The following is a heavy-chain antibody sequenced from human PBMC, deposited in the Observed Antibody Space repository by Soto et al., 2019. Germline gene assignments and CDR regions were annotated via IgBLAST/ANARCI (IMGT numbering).Heavy chain of an antibody. CDR1: GFTFSSYS. CDR3: AREGSSWFNWFDP. V-gene: IGHV3-48*01. Sequence: EVQLVESGGGLVQPGGSLRLSCAASGFTFSSYSMNWVSQAPGKGLEWVSYISSSSSTIYYADSVKGRFTISRDNAKTSLYLQMNSLRAEDTAVYYCAREGSSWFNWFDPWGQGTLVTVSS. CDR2: ISSSSSTI. J-gene: IGHJ5*02. D-gene: IGHD6-13*01.